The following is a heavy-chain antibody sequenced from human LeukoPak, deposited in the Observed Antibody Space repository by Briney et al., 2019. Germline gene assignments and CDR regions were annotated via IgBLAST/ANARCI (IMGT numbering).Heavy chain of an antibody. CDR3: TTDPSGYVIRGIFGPRVPYAFDI. D-gene: IGHD3-3*02. Sequence: PGGSLRLSCTASGFTFSSYSLNWVRQAPGKGLEWVGRIRSKTDGGTTDYAAPVKGRFTISRDDSKNTLYLQMNSLKTEDTAVYYCTTDPSGYVIRGIFGPRVPYAFDIWGQGTMVTVSS. V-gene: IGHV3-15*01. CDR2: IRSKTDGGTT. J-gene: IGHJ3*02. CDR1: GFTFSSYS.